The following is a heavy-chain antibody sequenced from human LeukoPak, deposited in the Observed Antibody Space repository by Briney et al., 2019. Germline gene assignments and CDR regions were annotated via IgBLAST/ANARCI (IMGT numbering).Heavy chain of an antibody. Sequence: SGGSLRLSCAASGFTFSSYSMNWVRQAPGKGLEWVSYISSSSSTIYYADSVKGRFTISRDNAKNSLYLQMNSLRAEDTAVYYCARAPNDYGDYGDYGEDYYFDYWGQGTLVTVSS. CDR3: ARAPNDYGDYGDYGEDYYFDY. CDR1: GFTFSSYS. D-gene: IGHD4-17*01. J-gene: IGHJ4*02. CDR2: ISSSSSTI. V-gene: IGHV3-48*04.